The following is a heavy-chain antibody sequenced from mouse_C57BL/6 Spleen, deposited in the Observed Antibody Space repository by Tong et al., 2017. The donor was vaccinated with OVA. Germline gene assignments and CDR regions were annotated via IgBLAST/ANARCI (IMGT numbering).Heavy chain of an antibody. CDR3: ARRGYSNYYFDY. CDR1: GYAFSSYW. D-gene: IGHD2-5*01. J-gene: IGHJ2*01. V-gene: IGHV1-80*01. Sequence: VQLQESGPELVKPGASVKISCKASGYAFSSYWMNWVRQRPGKGLEWIGQIYPGDGDTNYNGKFKGKATLTADKSSSTAYMQLSSLTSEDSAVYFCARRGYSNYYFDYWGQGTTLTVSS. CDR2: IYPGDGDT.